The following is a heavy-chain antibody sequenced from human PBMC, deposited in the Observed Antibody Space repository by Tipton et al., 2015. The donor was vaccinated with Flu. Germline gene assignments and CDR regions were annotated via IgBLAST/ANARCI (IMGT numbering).Heavy chain of an antibody. J-gene: IGHJ6*02. V-gene: IGHV4-59*08. CDR2: IYYSGST. CDR1: GGSISSYY. D-gene: IGHD3-3*01. CDR3: ARQTYDFWSGYPHYYYGMDV. Sequence: TLSLTCTVSGGSISSYYWSWIRQPPGKGLEWIGYIYYSGSTNYNPSLKSRVTISVDTSKNQFSLKLSSVTAADTAVYYCARQTYDFWSGYPHYYYGMDVWGQGTTVTVSS.